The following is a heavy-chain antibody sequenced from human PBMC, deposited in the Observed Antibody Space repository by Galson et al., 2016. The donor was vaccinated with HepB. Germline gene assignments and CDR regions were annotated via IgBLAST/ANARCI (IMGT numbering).Heavy chain of an antibody. CDR3: AREGSVVKPTDPVSAFDF. CDR2: ISSSKTYI. V-gene: IGHV3-21*01. J-gene: IGHJ3*01. D-gene: IGHD1-1*01. CDR1: GFTFKTYT. Sequence: SLRLSCAASGFTFKTYTMNWVRQAPGKAPEWVSSISSSKTYIYYADSVRGRFTVSRDNAKDSLYLQMYSLRAEDTATYYFAREGSVVKPTDPVSAFDFWGQGTVVTVSS.